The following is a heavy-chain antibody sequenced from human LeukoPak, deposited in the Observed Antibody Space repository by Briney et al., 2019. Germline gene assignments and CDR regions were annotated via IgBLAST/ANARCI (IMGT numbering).Heavy chain of an antibody. Sequence: PSETMSLTCTVAGGSISSYYWSWIRQPPGKGLELGGYIYYSGSTNYNPSLKSRVTISVDTSKNQFSLKLSSVTAADTAESYCARGLYCSDSSGYYPSFDYWGQGTLVTVSS. D-gene: IGHD3-22*01. CDR2: IYYSGST. CDR3: ARGLYCSDSSGYYPSFDY. J-gene: IGHJ4*02. CDR1: GGSISSYY. V-gene: IGHV4-59*01.